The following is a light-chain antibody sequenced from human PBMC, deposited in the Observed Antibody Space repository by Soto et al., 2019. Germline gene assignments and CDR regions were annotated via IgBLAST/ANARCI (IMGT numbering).Light chain of an antibody. V-gene: IGKV3-11*01. CDR2: DAS. CDR3: QQRSNWPPIT. CDR1: QIVSSY. Sequence: EIVLTQSPATLSLSTGERATLSCRASQIVSSYLAWYQQKPGQAPRLLIYDASNRATGIPARFSGSGSGTDFTLTISSLEPEDFAVYYCQQRSNWPPITFGQGTRLEIK. J-gene: IGKJ5*01.